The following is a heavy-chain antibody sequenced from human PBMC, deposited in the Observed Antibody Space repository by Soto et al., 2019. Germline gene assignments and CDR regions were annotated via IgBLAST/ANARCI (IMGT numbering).Heavy chain of an antibody. CDR2: IIPIFGTA. J-gene: IGHJ3*02. CDR1: CSTFSSYA. D-gene: IGHD3-22*01. CDR3: ARYSPHHLYDSSLDGAFDI. V-gene: IGHV1-69*13. Sequence: GASVKVSCKDSCSTFSSYATSWVRQAPGQGLEWMGGIIPIFGTANYAQKFQGRVTITADESTSTAYMELSSLRSEDTAVYYCARYSPHHLYDSSLDGAFDIWG.